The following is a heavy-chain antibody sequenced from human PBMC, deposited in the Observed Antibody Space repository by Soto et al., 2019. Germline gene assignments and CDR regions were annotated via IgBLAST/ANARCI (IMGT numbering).Heavy chain of an antibody. CDR1: GYTFTSYA. CDR2: INAGNGNT. Sequence: GASVKVSCKASGYTFTSYAMHWVRQAPGQRLEWMGWINAGNGNTKYSQKFQGRVTITKDTSASTAYMELSSLRSEDTAVYYCARWGGYNHDAFDIWGQGTMVTVSS. J-gene: IGHJ3*02. CDR3: ARWGGYNHDAFDI. V-gene: IGHV1-3*01. D-gene: IGHD5-12*01.